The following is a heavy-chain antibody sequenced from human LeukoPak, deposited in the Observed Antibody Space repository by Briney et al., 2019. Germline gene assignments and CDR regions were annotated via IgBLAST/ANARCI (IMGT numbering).Heavy chain of an antibody. CDR1: GYTFTGYY. CDR2: INPNSGGT. Sequence: SVKVSCKASGYTFTGYYMHWVRQAPGQGFEWMGWINPNSGGTNFAQKFQGRVTMTRDTSINTVYMELSSLGSDDTAVYYCARESRDTAWSLDLWGQGTLVTVSS. V-gene: IGHV1-2*02. D-gene: IGHD1-1*01. J-gene: IGHJ4*02. CDR3: ARESRDTAWSLDL.